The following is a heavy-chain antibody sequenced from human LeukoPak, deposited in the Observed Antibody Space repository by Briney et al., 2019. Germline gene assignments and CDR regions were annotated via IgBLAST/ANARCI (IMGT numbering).Heavy chain of an antibody. CDR3: AKVAIFGVVIPFYFDC. V-gene: IGHV3-23*01. CDR1: GFTFSSYA. D-gene: IGHD3-3*01. J-gene: IGHJ4*02. Sequence: GGSLRLSCAASGFTFSSYAMSWVRQAPGKGLEWVSAISGSGGSTYYADSVKGRFTISRDNSKNTLYLQMNSLRAEDTAVYYCAKVAIFGVVIPFYFDCWGQGTLVTVSS. CDR2: ISGSGGST.